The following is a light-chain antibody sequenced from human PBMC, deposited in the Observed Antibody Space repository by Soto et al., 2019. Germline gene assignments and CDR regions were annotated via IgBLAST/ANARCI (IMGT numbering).Light chain of an antibody. Sequence: QSALTQPASVSGSPGQSITISCTGTSTYNLVSWYQHHPGKAPKLMIYEGSNRPSGISNRFSGSKAGNTASLTISGLQAEDEADYSCTSYADAVVFGGGTQLTVL. CDR2: EGS. CDR3: TSYADAVV. J-gene: IGLJ2*01. CDR1: STYNL. V-gene: IGLV2-23*01.